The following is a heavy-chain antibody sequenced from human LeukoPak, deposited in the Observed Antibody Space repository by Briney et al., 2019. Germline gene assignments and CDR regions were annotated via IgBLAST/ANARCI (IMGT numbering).Heavy chain of an antibody. CDR2: IYHTGST. Sequence: SQTLSLTCAVPGGSISSGGYSWSWIRQPPGKGLEWIGYIYHTGSTYYNPSLKSRVTISVDRSKNQFSLKVSSVTAADTAVYYCASDTYYYGMDVWGRGTTVTVSS. V-gene: IGHV4-30-2*01. CDR3: ASDTYYYGMDV. CDR1: GGSISSGGYS. J-gene: IGHJ6*02.